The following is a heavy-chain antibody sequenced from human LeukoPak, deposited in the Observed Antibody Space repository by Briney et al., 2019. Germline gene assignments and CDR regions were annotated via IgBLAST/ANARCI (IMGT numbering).Heavy chain of an antibody. J-gene: IGHJ4*02. D-gene: IGHD2-8*02. CDR3: ARWGETGA. Sequence: GASVKVSCKASGYTFTGYYMHWVRQAPGQGLEWMGRINPHSGGTNYAQKFQGRVNMTRDTSIRTAYMELRRRRSDDTAVLHCARWGETGAWGQGAMVTVSS. CDR1: GYTFTGYY. V-gene: IGHV1-2*06. CDR2: INPHSGGT.